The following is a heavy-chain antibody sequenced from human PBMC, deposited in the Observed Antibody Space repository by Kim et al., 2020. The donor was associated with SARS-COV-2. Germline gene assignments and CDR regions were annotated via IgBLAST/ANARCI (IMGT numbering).Heavy chain of an antibody. J-gene: IGHJ4*02. V-gene: IGHV3-30*18. D-gene: IGHD4-17*01. CDR2: ISYDGSNK. CDR3: AKVSYGDRPFGY. CDR1: GFTFSSYG. Sequence: GGSLRLSCAASGFTFSSYGMHWVRQAPGKGLEWVAVISYDGSNKYYADSVKGRFTISRDNSKNTLYLQMNSLRAEDTAVYYCAKVSYGDRPFGYWGQGALVTVSS.